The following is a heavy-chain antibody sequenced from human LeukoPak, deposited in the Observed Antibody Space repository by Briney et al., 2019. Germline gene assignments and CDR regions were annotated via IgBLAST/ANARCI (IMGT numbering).Heavy chain of an antibody. CDR1: GGSFSGYY. J-gene: IGHJ4*02. CDR2: INHSGST. Sequence: SETLSLTCAVYGGSFSGYYWSWIRQPPGKGLEWIGEINHSGSTNYNPSLKSRVTISVDTSKNQFSLKLSSVTAADTAVYYCATSIAVAGKTGKPFDYWGQGTLVTVSS. CDR3: ATSIAVAGKTGKPFDY. D-gene: IGHD6-19*01. V-gene: IGHV4-34*01.